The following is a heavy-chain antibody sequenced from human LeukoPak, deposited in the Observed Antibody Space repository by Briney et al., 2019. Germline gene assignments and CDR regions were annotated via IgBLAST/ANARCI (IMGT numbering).Heavy chain of an antibody. CDR2: ISWNSGSI. CDR1: GFTFDDYA. V-gene: IGHV3-9*01. D-gene: IGHD5-12*01. CDR3: ATLASSTEDYLHY. J-gene: IGHJ4*02. Sequence: PGRSLRLSCAASGFTFDDYAMHWVRQAPGKGLEWVSGISWNSGSIGYADSVKGRFTISRDNAKNSLYLQMNSLNTEDTAVYHCATLASSTEDYLHYWGQGTLVTVYS.